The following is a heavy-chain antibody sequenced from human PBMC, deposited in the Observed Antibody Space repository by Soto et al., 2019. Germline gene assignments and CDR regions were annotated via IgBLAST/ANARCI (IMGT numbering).Heavy chain of an antibody. V-gene: IGHV1-69*13. CDR3: ARDKGYCSGGSCDYGMDV. D-gene: IGHD2-15*01. CDR1: GGTFSSYA. J-gene: IGHJ6*02. Sequence: SVKVSCKASGGTFSSYAISWVRQAPGQGLEWMGGIIPIFGTANYAQKFQGRVTITADESTSTAYMELSSLRSEDTAVYYCARDKGYCSGGSCDYGMDVWGQGTTVTVSS. CDR2: IIPIFGTA.